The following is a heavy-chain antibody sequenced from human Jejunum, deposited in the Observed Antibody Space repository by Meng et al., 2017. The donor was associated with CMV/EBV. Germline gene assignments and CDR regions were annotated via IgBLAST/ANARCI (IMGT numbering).Heavy chain of an antibody. V-gene: IGHV3-74*01. Sequence: SGFTFSSYGLHWVHHVPGKGLVWVSRINGDGNTTAYADSVQGRFTISRDNAQNTLYLQMNSLTAEDTGVYYCANTKYSGTYFDFWGQGTLVTVSS. CDR2: INGDGNTT. CDR1: GFTFSSYG. D-gene: IGHD1-26*01. J-gene: IGHJ4*02. CDR3: ANTKYSGTYFDF.